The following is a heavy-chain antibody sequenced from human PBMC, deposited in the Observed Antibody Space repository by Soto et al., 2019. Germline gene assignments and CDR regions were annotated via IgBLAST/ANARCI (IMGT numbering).Heavy chain of an antibody. CDR1: GYTFTSYG. D-gene: IGHD5-18*01. Sequence: QVQLVQSGAEVKKPGASVKVSCKASGYTFTSYGISWVRQAPGQGLEWMGWISAYNGNTNYAQKLQGRVTMTTDTSTSTAYMGLGSLRSVDTAVYYCARKREGYSFGFYAFDIWGQGTMVTVSS. J-gene: IGHJ3*02. CDR3: ARKREGYSFGFYAFDI. CDR2: ISAYNGNT. V-gene: IGHV1-18*01.